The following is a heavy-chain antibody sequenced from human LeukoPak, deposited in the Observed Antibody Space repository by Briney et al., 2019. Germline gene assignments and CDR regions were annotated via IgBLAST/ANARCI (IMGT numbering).Heavy chain of an antibody. CDR1: GLTFDDYG. J-gene: IGHJ4*02. Sequence: PGGSLRLSCAASGLTFDDYGMSWVRQAPGKGLEWVSGINWNGGSTGYADSVKGRFTISRDNAKNSLYLQMNSLRAEDTALYHCARGVRYCSSTSCQFGYWGQGTLVTVSS. D-gene: IGHD2-2*01. CDR2: INWNGGST. CDR3: ARGVRYCSSTSCQFGY. V-gene: IGHV3-20*01.